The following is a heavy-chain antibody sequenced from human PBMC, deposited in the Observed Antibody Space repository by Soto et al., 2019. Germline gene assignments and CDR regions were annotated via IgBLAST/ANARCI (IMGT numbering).Heavy chain of an antibody. Sequence: QVQLQQSGPGLVKPSQTLSLTCAISGDSVSSNSAAWNWIRQSPSRGLEWLGRAYYRSQWYYDSAVSVKSRITVIPATSKNQFSLQLNSVTPEDTAVYYCTKQKGDSRTYNGMDVWGQGTTVIVSS. V-gene: IGHV6-1*01. CDR2: AYYRSQWYY. CDR3: TKQKGDSRTYNGMDV. J-gene: IGHJ6*02. CDR1: GDSVSSNSAA. D-gene: IGHD2-21*02.